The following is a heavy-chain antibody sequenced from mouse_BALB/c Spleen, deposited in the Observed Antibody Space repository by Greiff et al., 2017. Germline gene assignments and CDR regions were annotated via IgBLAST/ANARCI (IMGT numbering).Heavy chain of an antibody. CDR2: ISSGGSYT. CDR3: TRASISRDFDV. Sequence: EVQRVESGGGLVKPGGSLKLSCAASGFTFSSYTMSWVRQTPEKRLEWVATISSGGSYTYYPDSVKGRFTISRDNAKNTLYLQMSSLKSEDTAMYYCTRASISRDFDVWGAGTTVTVSS. V-gene: IGHV5-6-4*01. CDR1: GFTFSSYT. J-gene: IGHJ1*01.